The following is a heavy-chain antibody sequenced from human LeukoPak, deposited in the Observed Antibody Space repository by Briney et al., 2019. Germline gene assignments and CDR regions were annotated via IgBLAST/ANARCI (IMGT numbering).Heavy chain of an antibody. Sequence: GGSLRLSCAASGFTVSSNYMSWVRQAPGKGREWVSVIYSGGSTYYADSVKGRFTISRHNSKNTLYLQMNSLRAEDTAVYYCARDGDLSTRWGPNAFDIWGQGTMVTVSS. CDR3: ARDGDLSTRWGPNAFDI. D-gene: IGHD3-16*02. CDR2: IYSGGST. V-gene: IGHV3-53*04. J-gene: IGHJ3*02. CDR1: GFTVSSNY.